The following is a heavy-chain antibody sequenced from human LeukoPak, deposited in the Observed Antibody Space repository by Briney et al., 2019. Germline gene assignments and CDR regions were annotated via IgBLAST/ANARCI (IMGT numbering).Heavy chain of an antibody. J-gene: IGHJ4*02. CDR3: ARVLLVSNTYYLDY. CDR1: GGSISSYY. D-gene: IGHD5/OR15-5a*01. CDR2: IYYSGST. Sequence: SETLSLTCTVSGGSISSYYWSWIRQPPGKGLEWIGYIYYSGSTNYNPSLKSRVTISVDTSKNQFSLKLSSVTAADTAVYYCARVLLVSNTYYLDYWGQGTLVTVSS. V-gene: IGHV4-59*01.